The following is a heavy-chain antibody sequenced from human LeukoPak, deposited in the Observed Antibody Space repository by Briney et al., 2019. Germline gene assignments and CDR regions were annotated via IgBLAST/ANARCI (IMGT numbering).Heavy chain of an antibody. CDR3: ARTDFWSGYYPDV. J-gene: IGHJ6*02. Sequence: ASVKVSCKASGYTFTGYYMHWVRQAPGQGLEGRGWINPNSGGTNYAQKFQGRVTMTRDTSISTAYMELSRLRSDDTAVYYCARTDFWSGYYPDVWGQGTTVTVSS. D-gene: IGHD3-3*01. V-gene: IGHV1-2*02. CDR1: GYTFTGYY. CDR2: INPNSGGT.